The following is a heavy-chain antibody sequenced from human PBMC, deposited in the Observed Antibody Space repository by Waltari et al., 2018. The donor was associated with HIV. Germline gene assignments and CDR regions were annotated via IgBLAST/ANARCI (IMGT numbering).Heavy chain of an antibody. CDR2: MNPNSGNT. D-gene: IGHD6-19*01. CDR1: GYTFTSSD. V-gene: IGHV1-8*01. CDR3: ARAYSSGWYGPRRRWFDP. Sequence: QVQLVQSGAEVKKPGASVKVSCKASGYTFTSSDIHWVRQAPGPGLEWMGWMNPNSGNTGYAQKFQGRVTMTRNTSISTAYMELSSLRSEDTAVYYCARAYSSGWYGPRRRWFDPWGQGTLVTVSS. J-gene: IGHJ5*02.